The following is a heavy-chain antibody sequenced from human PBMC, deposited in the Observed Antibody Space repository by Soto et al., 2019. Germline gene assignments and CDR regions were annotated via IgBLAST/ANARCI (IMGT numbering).Heavy chain of an antibody. J-gene: IGHJ6*03. CDR1: GFTFSNAW. V-gene: IGHV3-15*01. CDR3: TTDPAVTGYYYYYMDV. Sequence: GGSLRLSCAASGFTFSNAWMSWVRQAPGKGLEWVGRIKSKTDGGTTDYAAPVKGRFTISRDDSKNTLYLQMNSLKTEDTAVYYCTTDPAVTGYYYYYMDVWGKGTTVTVSS. D-gene: IGHD4-17*01. CDR2: IKSKTDGGTT.